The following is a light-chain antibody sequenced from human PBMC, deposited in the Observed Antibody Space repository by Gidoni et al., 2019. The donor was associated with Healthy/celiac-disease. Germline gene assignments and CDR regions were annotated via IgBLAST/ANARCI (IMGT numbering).Light chain of an antibody. Sequence: EIVLTQSPGTLSLSPGERATLYCRASQSVSSSYLAWYQQKPGQAPRLLIYGASSRATGIPDRFSGSGSGTDFTLTISRLEPEDFAVYYCQQYGSSPLTFGPXTKVDIK. J-gene: IGKJ3*01. CDR3: QQYGSSPLT. CDR1: QSVSSSY. V-gene: IGKV3-20*01. CDR2: GAS.